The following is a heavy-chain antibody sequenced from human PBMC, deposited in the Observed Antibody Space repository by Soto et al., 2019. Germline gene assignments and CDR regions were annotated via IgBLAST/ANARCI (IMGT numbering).Heavy chain of an antibody. D-gene: IGHD3-16*01. Sequence: QVQLVESGGGVVQPGRSLRLSCAASGFTFSSYAMHWVRQAPGKGLEWVAVISYDGSNKYYADSVKGRFTISRDNSKNTLSLQMNSLRAGDTAVYYCAREGANYLDYWGQGALVTVSS. CDR1: GFTFSSYA. CDR3: AREGANYLDY. V-gene: IGHV3-30-3*01. J-gene: IGHJ4*02. CDR2: ISYDGSNK.